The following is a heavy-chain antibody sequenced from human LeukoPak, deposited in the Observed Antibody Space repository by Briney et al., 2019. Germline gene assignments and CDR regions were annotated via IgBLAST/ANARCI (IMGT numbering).Heavy chain of an antibody. V-gene: IGHV3-48*01. J-gene: IGHJ6*03. CDR3: ARFSEVYYYVDV. D-gene: IGHD2/OR15-2a*01. CDR1: GFTFSHYA. Sequence: PGGSLRLSCAASGFTFSHYAMNWVRQAPGKGLEWVSYITSRTSTIYYADSVKGRFTVSRDNAKNSLYLQMSSLRAEDTAVYYCARFSEVYYYVDVWGTGTTVTVSS. CDR2: ITSRTSTI.